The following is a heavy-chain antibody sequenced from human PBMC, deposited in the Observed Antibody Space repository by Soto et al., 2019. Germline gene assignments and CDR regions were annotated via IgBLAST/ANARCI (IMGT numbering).Heavy chain of an antibody. CDR3: ARAATCFDP. J-gene: IGHJ5*02. Sequence: GASVKVSCKASGYTFTCYAISWVRQAPGQGLEWMGWISAYNGNTNYAQKLQGRVTMTRDTSTSTAYMEMRSLRSAGTAVYYCARAATCFDPWGQGTLVTVSS. CDR2: ISAYNGNT. CDR1: GYTFTCYA. V-gene: IGHV1-18*01. D-gene: IGHD2-15*01.